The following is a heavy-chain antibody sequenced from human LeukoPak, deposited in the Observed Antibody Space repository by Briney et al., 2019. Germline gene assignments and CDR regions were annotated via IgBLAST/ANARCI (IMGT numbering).Heavy chain of an antibody. CDR1: GYSFTSYW. J-gene: IGHJ3*02. D-gene: IGHD5-18*01. Sequence: GESLKISCKGSGYSFTSYWIGWVRQMPGKGLEWMGIIYPGDSDTRYSPSFQGQVTISADKSISTAYLQWSSLKASDTAMYYCARPDTAMVYLGSLDIWGQGTKVTVSS. CDR3: ARPDTAMVYLGSLDI. V-gene: IGHV5-51*01. CDR2: IYPGDSDT.